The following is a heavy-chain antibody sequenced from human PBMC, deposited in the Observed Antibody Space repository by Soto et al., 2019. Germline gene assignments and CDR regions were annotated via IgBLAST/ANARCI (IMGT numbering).Heavy chain of an antibody. Sequence: SVKVSCKASGGTFSSYTISWVRQAPGQGLEWMGRIIPILGIANYAQKFQGRVTITADKSTSTAYMELSSLRSEDTAVYYCARESPVVVGGSYFDYWGQGTLVTVSS. J-gene: IGHJ4*02. CDR1: GGTFSSYT. D-gene: IGHD2-15*01. CDR2: IIPILGIA. V-gene: IGHV1-69*04. CDR3: ARESPVVVGGSYFDY.